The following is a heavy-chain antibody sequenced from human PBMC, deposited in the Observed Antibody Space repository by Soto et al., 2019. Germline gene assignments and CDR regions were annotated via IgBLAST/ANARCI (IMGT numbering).Heavy chain of an antibody. CDR3: ARRYCSSASCPRNYYGMDV. CDR1: EYNFASYW. CDR2: IDPIDSYT. V-gene: IGHV5-10-1*01. Sequence: PGESLKISCQGSEYNFASYWISWVRQMPGKGLEWMGRIDPIDSYTNYSPSFQGHVTISADKSISTAYLQWSSLKASDTAMYYCARRYCSSASCPRNYYGMDVWGQGTTVTVSS. J-gene: IGHJ6*02. D-gene: IGHD2-2*01.